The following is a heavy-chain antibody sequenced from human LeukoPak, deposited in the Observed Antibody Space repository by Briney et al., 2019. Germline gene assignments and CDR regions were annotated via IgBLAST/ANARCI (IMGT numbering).Heavy chain of an antibody. V-gene: IGHV4-34*01. Sequence: PSETLSLTCAVYGGSFSGYYWSWIRQPPGKGLEWIGEINHSGSTNYNPSLKSRVTISVDTSKNQFSLKLSSVTAADTAVYYCARGKGHQPIRFLEWLLPPTNFDYWGQGTLVTVSS. CDR3: ARGKGHQPIRFLEWLLPPTNFDY. CDR2: INHSGST. J-gene: IGHJ4*02. D-gene: IGHD3-3*01. CDR1: GGSFSGYY.